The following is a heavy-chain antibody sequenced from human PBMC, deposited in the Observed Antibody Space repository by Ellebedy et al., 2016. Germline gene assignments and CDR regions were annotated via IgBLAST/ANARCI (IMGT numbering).Heavy chain of an antibody. V-gene: IGHV3-33*01. D-gene: IGHD3-10*01. CDR1: GFTFSSYG. CDR3: ARDGRVLLWHAFDI. Sequence: GESLKISCAASGFTFSSYGMHWVRQAPGKGLEWVAVIWYDGSNKYYADSVKGRFTISRDNSKYTLYLQMNSLRAEDTAVYYCARDGRVLLWHAFDIWGQGTMVTVSS. J-gene: IGHJ3*02. CDR2: IWYDGSNK.